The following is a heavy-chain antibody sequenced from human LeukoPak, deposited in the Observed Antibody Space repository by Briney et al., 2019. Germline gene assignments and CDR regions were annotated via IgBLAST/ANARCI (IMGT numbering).Heavy chain of an antibody. D-gene: IGHD3-16*01. CDR1: GYSFGDYY. CDR3: AGGDMYFQDNAYRSLDH. CDR2: ISPKSDDT. J-gene: IGHJ4*02. V-gene: IGHV1-2*02. Sequence: ASVKVSCKSSGYSFGDYYIHWVRQVPGQGLEWMGWISPKSDDTKYAQKFQGRLTVTRDTSISTTYMYLSRLRPDDTAVYYCAGGDMYFQDNAYRSLDHWGQGTLVTVSS.